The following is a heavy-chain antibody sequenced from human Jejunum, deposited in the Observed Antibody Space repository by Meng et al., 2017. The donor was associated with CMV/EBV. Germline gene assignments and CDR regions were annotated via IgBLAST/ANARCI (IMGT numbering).Heavy chain of an antibody. Sequence: SGDSINTRTYYWAWLRPPPGQELEWSGNIFCTGTTYLHPSLQSRLIMSIATSKNQFSLKLTSVPAAATAVYFCARSYYDTVGYYFAHWGQGTLVTVSS. CDR2: IFCTGTT. V-gene: IGHV4-39*01. CDR1: GDSINTRTYY. D-gene: IGHD3-22*01. J-gene: IGHJ4*02. CDR3: ARSYYDTVGYYFAH.